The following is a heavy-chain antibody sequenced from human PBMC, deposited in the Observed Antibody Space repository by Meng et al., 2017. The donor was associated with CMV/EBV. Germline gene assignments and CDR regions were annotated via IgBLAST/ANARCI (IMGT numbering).Heavy chain of an antibody. CDR2: IIPILVIA. CDR3: ARDAIVVVQDTTPEQRTGYYYYGMDV. Sequence: SVKVSCKASGGTFSSYAISWVRQAPGQGLEWMGGIIPILVIANYAQKFKGRVTITADKSTRTAYMELSGLRSEYTAVDYCARDAIVVVQDTTPEQRTGYYYYGMDVWGQGTTVTVSS. CDR1: GGTFSSYA. V-gene: IGHV1-69*10. J-gene: IGHJ6*02. D-gene: IGHD2-2*01.